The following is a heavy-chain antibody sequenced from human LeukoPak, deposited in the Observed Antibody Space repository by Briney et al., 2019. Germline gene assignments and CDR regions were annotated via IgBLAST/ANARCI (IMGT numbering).Heavy chain of an antibody. Sequence: GGSLRLSCVSSGFRFGRDWISWVRQAPGKGLEWVACVKQDGTEKNYVVSVWGRFTVSVDNGKNPLYLQMNSLRAEDTANYYCATLDSTKSVLWGRGTAVIVSS. CDR2: VKQDGTEK. D-gene: IGHD2-2*01. J-gene: IGHJ1*01. CDR1: GFRFGRDW. V-gene: IGHV3-7*01. CDR3: ATLDSTKSVL.